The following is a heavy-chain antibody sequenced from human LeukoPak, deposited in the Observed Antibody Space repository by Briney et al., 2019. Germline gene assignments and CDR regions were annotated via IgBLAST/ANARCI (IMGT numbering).Heavy chain of an antibody. CDR2: IYYSGST. J-gene: IGHJ4*02. V-gene: IGHV4-39*01. D-gene: IGHD3-16*02. CDR1: GGSISSSSYY. Sequence: SETLSLTCTVSGGSISSSSYYWGWIRQPPGKGLEWIGSIYYSGSTYYNPSLKSRVTISVDTSKNQFSLKLSSVTAADTAVYYCARGLSLFSYWGQGTLVTVSS. CDR3: ARGLSLFSY.